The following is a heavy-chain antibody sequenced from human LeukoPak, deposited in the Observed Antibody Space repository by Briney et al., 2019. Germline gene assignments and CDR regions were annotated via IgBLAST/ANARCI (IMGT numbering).Heavy chain of an antibody. J-gene: IGHJ4*02. D-gene: IGHD6-19*01. CDR2: ISAYNGNT. Sequence: ASVKVSCKASVYTFTSYGISWVRQAPGQGLEWMGWISAYNGNTNYAQKLQGRVTMTTDTSTSTAYMELRSLRSDDTAVYYCARELPYSSGWYYDYWGQGTLVTVSS. V-gene: IGHV1-18*01. CDR1: VYTFTSYG. CDR3: ARELPYSSGWYYDY.